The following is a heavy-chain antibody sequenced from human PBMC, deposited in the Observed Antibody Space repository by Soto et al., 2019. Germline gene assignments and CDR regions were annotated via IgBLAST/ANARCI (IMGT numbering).Heavy chain of an antibody. CDR3: ARGYGRNFDY. D-gene: IGHD5-18*01. V-gene: IGHV4-30-4*01. CDR1: GASISSGDYY. J-gene: IGHJ4*02. Sequence: PSETLSLTCNVSGASISSGDYYWSWIRQPPGKGLEWIGYIYFSESTSYNPSLKSRVTISGDKSKNQFSLRLSSVTAADTAVYYCARGYGRNFDYWGQGTLVTVSS. CDR2: IYFSEST.